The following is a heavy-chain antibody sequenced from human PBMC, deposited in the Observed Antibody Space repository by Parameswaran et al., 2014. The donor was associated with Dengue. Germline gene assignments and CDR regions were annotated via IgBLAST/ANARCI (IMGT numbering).Heavy chain of an antibody. Sequence: WVRQAPGQGLEWMGGIIPIFGTANYAQKFQGRVTITADESTSTAYMELSSLRSEDTAVYYCARGVVRQGYSSSTVDYWGQGTLVTVSS. J-gene: IGHJ4*02. D-gene: IGHD6-6*01. CDR3: ARGVVRQGYSSSTVDY. CDR2: IIPIFGTA. V-gene: IGHV1-69*01.